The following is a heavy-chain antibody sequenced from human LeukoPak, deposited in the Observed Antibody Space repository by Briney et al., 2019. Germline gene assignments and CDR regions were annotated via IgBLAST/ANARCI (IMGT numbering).Heavy chain of an antibody. CDR3: ARGLGGSGSYFLTFDY. Sequence: WASVKVSFKASGYTFTNYSINWVRQAPGQGLEWMGWISAYNGNTKYAQKLQGRVTMTTDTSTSTAYMELRSLRSDDTAVYYCARGLGGSGSYFLTFDYWGQGTLVTVSS. J-gene: IGHJ4*02. CDR1: GYTFTNYS. CDR2: ISAYNGNT. D-gene: IGHD1-26*01. V-gene: IGHV1-18*01.